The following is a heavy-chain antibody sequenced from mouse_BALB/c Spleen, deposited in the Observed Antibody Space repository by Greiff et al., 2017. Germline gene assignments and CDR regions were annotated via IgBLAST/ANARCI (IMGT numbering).Heavy chain of an antibody. D-gene: IGHD1-1*01. CDR3: ARCYYGSSYEFAY. J-gene: IGHJ3*01. V-gene: IGHV1-7*01. Sequence: QVQLMESGAELAKPGASVKMSCKASGYTFTSYWMHWVKQRPGQGLEWIGYINPSTGYTEYKQKFKDKATMTADKSSSTAYMQLSSLTSEDSAVYYSARCYYGSSYEFAYWGQGTLVTVSA. CDR2: INPSTGYT. CDR1: GYTFTSYW.